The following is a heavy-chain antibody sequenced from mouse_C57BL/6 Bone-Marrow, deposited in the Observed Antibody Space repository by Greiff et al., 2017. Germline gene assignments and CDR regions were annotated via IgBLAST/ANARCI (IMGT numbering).Heavy chain of an antibody. CDR1: GFTFSSYA. D-gene: IGHD3-3*01. Sequence: EVKLMESGGGLVKPGGSLKLSCAASGFTFSSYAMSWVRQTPEKRLEWVATISDGGSYTYYPDNVKGRFTISRDNAKNNLYLQMSHLKSGDTAMYYCARDRGPLFAYWGQGTLVTVSA. V-gene: IGHV5-4*01. J-gene: IGHJ3*01. CDR2: ISDGGSYT. CDR3: ARDRGPLFAY.